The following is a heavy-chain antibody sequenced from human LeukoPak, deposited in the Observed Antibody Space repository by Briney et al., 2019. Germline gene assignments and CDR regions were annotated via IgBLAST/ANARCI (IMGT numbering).Heavy chain of an antibody. CDR1: GGSISSSSYY. D-gene: IGHD1-26*01. Sequence: PSETLSLTRTVSGGSISSSSYYWGWIRQPPGKGLEWIGSIYYSGSTYYNPSLKSRVTISVDTSKNQFSLKLSSVTAADMAVYYCARVGATHFDYWGQGTLVTVSS. CDR3: ARVGATHFDY. V-gene: IGHV4-39*01. J-gene: IGHJ4*02. CDR2: IYYSGST.